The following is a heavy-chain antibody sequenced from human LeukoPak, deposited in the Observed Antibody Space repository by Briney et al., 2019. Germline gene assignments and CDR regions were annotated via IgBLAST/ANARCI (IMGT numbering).Heavy chain of an antibody. CDR3: ARRTYDLWSGDYTGAFDI. J-gene: IGHJ3*02. CDR1: GGSISSYY. V-gene: IGHV4-59*01. Sequence: SETLSLTCSVSGGSISSYYWSWIRQPPGKGLEWIGYIFYSGRTSYNPSLKSRVTISVDTSKNHFSLTLSSVTAADTAVYYCARRTYDLWSGDYTGAFDIWGQGTMVTVSS. CDR2: IFYSGRT. D-gene: IGHD3-3*01.